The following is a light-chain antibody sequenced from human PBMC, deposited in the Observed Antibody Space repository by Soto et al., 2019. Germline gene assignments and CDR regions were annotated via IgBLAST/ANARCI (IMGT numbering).Light chain of an antibody. V-gene: IGKV3-20*01. J-gene: IGKJ5*01. CDR1: QSVTSSY. CDR3: QQYGSSPIT. CDR2: GAS. Sequence: EIVLTQSPGTLSLSPGERATLSCRASQSVTSSYLAWYQQKPGQAPTLLIYGASSRATGIPDRFSGSGSGTDFTLTISRLEPEDLAVYYCQQYGSSPITFGQGTRLEIK.